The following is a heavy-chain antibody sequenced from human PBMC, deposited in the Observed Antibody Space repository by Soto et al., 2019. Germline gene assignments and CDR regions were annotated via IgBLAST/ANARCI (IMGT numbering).Heavy chain of an antibody. D-gene: IGHD2-21*02. CDR1: GFTFIRSA. CDR3: AIAPFGGGDSDWFDP. V-gene: IGHV3-21*01. CDR2: ISGSSSSI. J-gene: IGHJ5*02. Sequence: EVQLVESGGGLVKPGGSLRLSCATSGFTFIRSAMNWVRQAPGKGLEWVSCISGSSSSIYYADSVNGRFTISRDNAKNSLYLQMNSLRAEDTAVYYCAIAPFGGGDSDWFDPWGQGTLVTVSS.